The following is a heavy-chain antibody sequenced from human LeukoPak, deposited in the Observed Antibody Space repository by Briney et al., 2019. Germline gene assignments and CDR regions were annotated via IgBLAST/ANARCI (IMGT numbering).Heavy chain of an antibody. V-gene: IGHV1-2*02. J-gene: IGHJ4*02. Sequence: ASVKVSCKASGYTFTGYYMHWVRQAPGHGLEWMGWINPNSGATNYAPKFQGRVIMTRDTSISTAYMDLSRLRSDDTAVYYCARGSRIASAGSFDYWGQGTLVTVSS. CDR2: INPNSGAT. D-gene: IGHD6-13*01. CDR1: GYTFTGYY. CDR3: ARGSRIASAGSFDY.